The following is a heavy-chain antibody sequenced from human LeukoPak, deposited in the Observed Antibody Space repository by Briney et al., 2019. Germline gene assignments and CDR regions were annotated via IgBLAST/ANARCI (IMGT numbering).Heavy chain of an antibody. CDR3: ATDGYHYFDC. CDR1: GFTFSSYN. J-gene: IGHJ4*02. D-gene: IGHD5-12*01. V-gene: IGHV3-21*04. CDR2: ISSSSSNI. Sequence: GGSLRLSCAASGFTFSSYNMNWVRQAPGKGLEWVSSISSSSSNIYYADSVKGRFTISRDNSRRIVYLQMDSLRPEDTAVYYCATDGYHYFDCWGQGTLVTVSS.